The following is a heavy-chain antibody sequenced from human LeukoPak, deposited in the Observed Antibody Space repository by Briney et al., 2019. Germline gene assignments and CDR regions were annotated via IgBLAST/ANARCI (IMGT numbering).Heavy chain of an antibody. CDR3: ARDIGIAAPFRFDP. CDR1: GGSISSGSYY. Sequence: SETLSLTCTVSGGSISSGSYYWSWIRQPAGKGLEWIGRIYTSGSTNYNPSLKSRVTISVDTSKNQFSLKLSSVTAADTAVYYCARDIGIAAPFRFDPWGQGTLVTVSS. CDR2: IYTSGST. J-gene: IGHJ5*02. V-gene: IGHV4-61*02. D-gene: IGHD6-13*01.